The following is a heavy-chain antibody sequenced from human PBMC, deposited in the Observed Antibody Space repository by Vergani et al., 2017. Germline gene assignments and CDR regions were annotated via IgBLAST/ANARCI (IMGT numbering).Heavy chain of an antibody. J-gene: IGHJ4*02. V-gene: IGHV3-73*02. Sequence: EELLVQSGGGLVQPGGSLKLSFGPSGFPFSGSAIHWVRHSSGKGLEWLARIRSKANVSATEYSVSVRGRFTISRDDSTYTAYLQMQNLRLDDTAVYYCTSGGLYVGPTQRYSDYWGQGSLVTVSS. CDR1: GFPFSGSA. CDR3: TSGGLYVGPTQRYSDY. CDR2: IRSKANVSAT. D-gene: IGHD1-26*01.